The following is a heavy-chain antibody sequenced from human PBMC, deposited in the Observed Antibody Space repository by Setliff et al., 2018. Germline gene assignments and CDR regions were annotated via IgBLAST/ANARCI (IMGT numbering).Heavy chain of an antibody. Sequence: AASVKVSCKASGYTLSNSILSWVRQAPGQGLEWMGWINNYNFNTNYPQKFLGRVTMTTDTSTSTAYMELRSLRSDDTAVYYCARINFYVSSGYYYASDYWGQGTLVTVSS. CDR2: INNYNFNT. CDR1: GYTLSNSI. D-gene: IGHD3-22*01. CDR3: ARINFYVSSGYYYASDY. J-gene: IGHJ4*02. V-gene: IGHV1-18*01.